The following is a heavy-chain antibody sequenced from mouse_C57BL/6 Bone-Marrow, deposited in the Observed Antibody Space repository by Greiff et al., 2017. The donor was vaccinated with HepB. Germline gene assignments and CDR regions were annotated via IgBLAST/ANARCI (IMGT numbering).Heavy chain of an antibody. V-gene: IGHV5-4*03. Sequence: EVKLMESGGGLVKPGGSLKLSCAASGFTFSSYAMSWVRQTPEKRLAWVATISDGGSYTYYPDNVKGRFTFSRDNAKNNLYLQMSHLKSEDTAMYYGARVRVLDYGYYFDYWGQGTTLTVSS. J-gene: IGHJ2*01. CDR1: GFTFSSYA. D-gene: IGHD2-2*01. CDR3: ARVRVLDYGYYFDY. CDR2: ISDGGSYT.